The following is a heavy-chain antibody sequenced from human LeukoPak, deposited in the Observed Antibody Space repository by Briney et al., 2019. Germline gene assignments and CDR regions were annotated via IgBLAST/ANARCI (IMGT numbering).Heavy chain of an antibody. J-gene: IGHJ5*02. CDR2: IYYSGNT. CDR1: GGSITSYY. CDR3: TRLRKKYYDTSSFYVS. V-gene: IGHV4-59*08. Sequence: SETLSLTCTVSGGSITSYYWSWIRQPPGKGLEWIGYIYYSGNTNYNSSLKSRVTISIDTSKNQFSLNLSSVTASDTAVYYCTRLRKKYYDTSSFYVSWGQGTLVTVSS. D-gene: IGHD3-22*01.